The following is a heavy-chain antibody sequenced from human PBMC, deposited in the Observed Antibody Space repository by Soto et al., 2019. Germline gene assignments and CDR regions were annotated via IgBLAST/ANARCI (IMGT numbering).Heavy chain of an antibody. Sequence: EVQLLESGGGLVQPGGSLRLSCAASGFTFSSYAISWVRQAPGKGLEWVSAISGSGGSTYYADSVKGRFTISRDNSKNTLYLQMNSLRAEDTAVYYCAKGWNDYIWGSYPFFDYWGQGTLVTVSS. D-gene: IGHD3-16*02. V-gene: IGHV3-23*01. CDR1: GFTFSSYA. CDR2: ISGSGGST. J-gene: IGHJ4*02. CDR3: AKGWNDYIWGSYPFFDY.